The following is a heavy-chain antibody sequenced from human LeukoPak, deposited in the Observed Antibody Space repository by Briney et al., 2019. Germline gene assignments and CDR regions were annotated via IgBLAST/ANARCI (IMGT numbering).Heavy chain of an antibody. Sequence: PGGSLRLSCAASGFTVSSSYMSWVRQAPGKGLEWVSVIYSGGSTYYADSVKGRFTISRDNSKNTLYLQMNSLRPADTAVYYWARTQPRTAWQLDYWGQGTLVTVSS. V-gene: IGHV3-53*01. CDR1: GFTVSSSY. CDR2: IYSGGST. D-gene: IGHD1-26*01. J-gene: IGHJ4*02. CDR3: ARTQPRTAWQLDY.